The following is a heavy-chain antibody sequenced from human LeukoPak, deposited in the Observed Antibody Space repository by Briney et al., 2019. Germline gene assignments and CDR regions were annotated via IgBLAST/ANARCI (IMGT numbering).Heavy chain of an antibody. Sequence: GGSLRLSCAASGFTFSSFAMSWVGHAPGQGLEWVSTISGSGGSTYYADSVKGRFTISRDNSKNTLYLQMNSLRAEDTAVYYCAKGMVRGVIIIYYGMDVWGKGTTVTVSS. CDR3: AKGMVRGVIIIYYGMDV. J-gene: IGHJ6*04. D-gene: IGHD3-10*01. CDR2: ISGSGGST. V-gene: IGHV3-23*01. CDR1: GFTFSSFA.